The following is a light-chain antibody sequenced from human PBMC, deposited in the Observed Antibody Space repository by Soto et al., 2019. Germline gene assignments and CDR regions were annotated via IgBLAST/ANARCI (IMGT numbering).Light chain of an antibody. J-gene: IGKJ4*01. CDR3: HQRAPGPLS. V-gene: IGKV3-11*01. CDR2: DAS. CDR1: QGISRF. Sequence: EIVLTQSPATLSLSPGDRATLSCRASQGISRFLAWYQQKPGQVPRLLIYDASSRAVGVPSRFSGSGSGTDFTLTISGLEPEDFAMYYCHQRAPGPLSFGGGTKIEIK.